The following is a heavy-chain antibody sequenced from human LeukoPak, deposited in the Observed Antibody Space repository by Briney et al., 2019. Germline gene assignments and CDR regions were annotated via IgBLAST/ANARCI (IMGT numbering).Heavy chain of an antibody. CDR1: EFTVSSNF. CDR2: ISSSGSTI. Sequence: GGSLRLSCAASEFTVSSNFMSWVRQAPGKGLEWVSYISSSGSTIYYADSVKGRFTISRDNAKNSLYLQMNSLRAEDTAVYYCAELGITMIGGVWGKGTTVTISS. CDR3: AELGITMIGGV. J-gene: IGHJ6*04. V-gene: IGHV3-48*04. D-gene: IGHD3-10*02.